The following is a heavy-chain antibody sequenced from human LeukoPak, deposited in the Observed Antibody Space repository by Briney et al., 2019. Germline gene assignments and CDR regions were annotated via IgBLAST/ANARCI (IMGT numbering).Heavy chain of an antibody. Sequence: SETLSLTCTVSGGSISSGGYYWSWIRQPPGKGLEWIGYIYHSGSTYYNPSLKSRVTISVDRSKNQFSLKLSSVTAADTAVYYCARGREYYDSSGYYQGNYFDYWGQGTLVTVSS. D-gene: IGHD3-22*01. CDR3: ARGREYYDSSGYYQGNYFDY. V-gene: IGHV4-30-2*01. CDR2: IYHSGST. J-gene: IGHJ4*02. CDR1: GGSISSGGYY.